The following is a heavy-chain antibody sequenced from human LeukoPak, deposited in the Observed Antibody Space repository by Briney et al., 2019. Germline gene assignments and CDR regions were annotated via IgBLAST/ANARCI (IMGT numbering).Heavy chain of an antibody. Sequence: PSETLSLTCTVSGGSISSSNYYWGWIRQPPGKGLEWIGSTYHSGSTYYNPSLKSRVTISVDTSKNQFSLKLSSVTAADTAVYYCARRVQLLHIDYWGQGTLVTVSS. CDR2: TYHSGST. CDR3: ARRVQLLHIDY. J-gene: IGHJ4*02. V-gene: IGHV4-39*01. CDR1: GGSISSSNYY. D-gene: IGHD2-2*01.